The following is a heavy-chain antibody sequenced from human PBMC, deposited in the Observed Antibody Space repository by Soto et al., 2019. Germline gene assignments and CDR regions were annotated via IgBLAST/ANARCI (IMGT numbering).Heavy chain of an antibody. CDR2: IYPGGTT. CDR3: AREILTGNYPDYFDY. J-gene: IGHJ4*02. D-gene: IGHD1-7*01. CDR1: GFTVSNNY. V-gene: IGHV3-66*01. Sequence: EVQLVESGGALVQPGGSLRLSCAASGFTVSNNYMSWVRQAPGKGLEWVSIIYPGGTTYYADSVKDRFTISRDNAKNTVYLQMNSLRAEDTAVYYCAREILTGNYPDYFDYWGKGTLVTVSS.